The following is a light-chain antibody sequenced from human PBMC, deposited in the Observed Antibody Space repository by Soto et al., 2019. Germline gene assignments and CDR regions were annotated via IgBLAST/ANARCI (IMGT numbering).Light chain of an antibody. CDR1: QAISSN. CDR3: QHYNNWLGT. V-gene: IGKV3-15*01. Sequence: DIVMTQSPDTLSVSLGERATVSCKANQAISSNLAWYQQKPGQAPRLLIYGASTRATGVPDRFSGSGSGTEFTLTISSLQSEDFAVYYCQHYNNWLGTFGGGTKV. J-gene: IGKJ4*01. CDR2: GAS.